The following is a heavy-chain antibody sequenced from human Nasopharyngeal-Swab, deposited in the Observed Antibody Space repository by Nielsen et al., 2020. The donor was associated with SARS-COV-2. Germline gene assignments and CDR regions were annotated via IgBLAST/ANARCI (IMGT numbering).Heavy chain of an antibody. Sequence: GESLKISCAASGFTVSRNYMTWVRQAPGKGLEWISVISNSGSSTYNADSVKGRFTMSRDNSKDTVYLQMNSLRAEDTAVYYCAKTGNYYDSSGAGFDPWGQGTLVTVSS. J-gene: IGHJ5*02. CDR1: GFTVSRNY. CDR2: ISNSGSST. CDR3: AKTGNYYDSSGAGFDP. D-gene: IGHD3-22*01. V-gene: IGHV3-23*01.